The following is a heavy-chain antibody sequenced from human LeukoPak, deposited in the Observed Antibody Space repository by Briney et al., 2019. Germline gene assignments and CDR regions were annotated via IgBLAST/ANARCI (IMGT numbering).Heavy chain of an antibody. Sequence: PSETLSLTCAVYGGCFSAYYWSWIRQPPGKGLEWIGEINHSGSTNYNPSLKSRVTISVDTSKNQFSLKLRSVTAVDTAEYFCARGGLPLTILDQWFDPWCQGHLVTVSA. CDR3: ARGGLPLTILDQWFDP. J-gene: IGHJ5*02. CDR1: GGCFSAYY. D-gene: IGHD1-1*01. CDR2: INHSGST. V-gene: IGHV4-34*01.